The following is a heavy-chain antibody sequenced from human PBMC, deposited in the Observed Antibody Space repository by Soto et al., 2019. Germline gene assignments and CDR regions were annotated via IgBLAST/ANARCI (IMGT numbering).Heavy chain of an antibody. D-gene: IGHD6-6*01. J-gene: IGHJ4*02. CDR1: GFXFSXYA. Sequence: EVQLLESGGGXVQPGGSLRLSXAAXGFXFSXYAXSWVRXAPGKGLEWVSAISGSGGSTYYADSVKGRFTISRDNSKNTLYLQMNSLRAEDTAVYYCATWSYSSSSHYFDYWGQGTLVTVSS. CDR2: ISGSGGST. CDR3: ATWSYSSSSHYFDY. V-gene: IGHV3-23*01.